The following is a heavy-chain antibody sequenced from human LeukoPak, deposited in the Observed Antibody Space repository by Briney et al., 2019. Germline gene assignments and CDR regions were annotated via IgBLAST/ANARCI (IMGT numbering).Heavy chain of an antibody. V-gene: IGHV1-46*01. CDR3: ARGPEGDYRYDSSGYYPGEFDY. J-gene: IGHJ4*02. CDR1: GYTFTSYY. D-gene: IGHD3-22*01. Sequence: ASVKVSCKASGYTFTSYYMHWMRQAPGQGLEWMGIINPSGGSTSYAQKFQGRVTMTRDMSTSTVYMELSSLRSEDTAVYYCARGPEGDYRYDSSGYYPGEFDYWGQGTLVTVSS. CDR2: INPSGGST.